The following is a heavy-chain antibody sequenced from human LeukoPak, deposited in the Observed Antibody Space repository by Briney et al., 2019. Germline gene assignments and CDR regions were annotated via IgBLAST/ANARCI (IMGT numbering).Heavy chain of an antibody. J-gene: IGHJ6*02. CDR3: AKSNVVVVAATAYYYYYGMDV. Sequence: GGSLRLSCAASGFTFSSYGMHWVRQAPGKGLEWVAVISYDGSNKYYADSVKGRFTISRDNSKNTLYLQMNSLRAEDTAVYYCAKSNVVVVAATAYYYYYGMDVWGQGTTVTVSS. V-gene: IGHV3-30*18. CDR2: ISYDGSNK. CDR1: GFTFSSYG. D-gene: IGHD2-15*01.